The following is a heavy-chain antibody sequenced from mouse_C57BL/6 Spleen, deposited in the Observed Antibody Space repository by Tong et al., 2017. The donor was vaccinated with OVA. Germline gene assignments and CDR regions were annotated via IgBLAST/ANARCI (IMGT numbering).Heavy chain of an antibody. J-gene: IGHJ4*01. Sequence: VQLQQSGAELMKPGASVKISCKATGYTFSSYWIEWVKQRPGHGLEWIGEILPGSGSTNYNEKFKGKATFTADTSSNTAYMQLSSLTAEDYAVYYCARGGTEYYYAMDYWGQGTSVTVSS. CDR2: ILPGSGST. D-gene: IGHD2-14*01. V-gene: IGHV1-9*01. CDR1: GYTFSSYW. CDR3: ARGGTEYYYAMDY.